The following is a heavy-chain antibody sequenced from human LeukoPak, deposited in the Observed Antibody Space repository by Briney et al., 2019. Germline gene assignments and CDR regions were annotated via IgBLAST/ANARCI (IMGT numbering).Heavy chain of an antibody. CDR2: MNPNSGNT. J-gene: IGHJ4*02. Sequence: ASVKVSCKASGYTFTSYDINWVRQATGQGLEWMGWMNPNSGNTGYAQKFQGRVTITADKSTSTAYMELSSLRSEDTAVYYCARDRLNYYDSSGYHYDYWGQGTLVTVSS. CDR1: GYTFTSYD. V-gene: IGHV1-8*01. CDR3: ARDRLNYYDSSGYHYDY. D-gene: IGHD3-22*01.